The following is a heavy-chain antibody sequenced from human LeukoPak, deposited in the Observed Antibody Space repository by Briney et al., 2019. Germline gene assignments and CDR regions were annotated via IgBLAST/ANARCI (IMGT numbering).Heavy chain of an antibody. V-gene: IGHV1-2*02. CDR2: INPNSGGT. Sequence: ASVKVSCKASGYTFTGYYMHWVRQAPGQGLEWMGWINPNSGGTNYARKFQGRVTMTRDTSISTAYMELSRLRSDDTAVYYCARDNIVVVPAARHMDVWGKGTTVTVSS. CDR1: GYTFTGYY. D-gene: IGHD2-2*01. J-gene: IGHJ6*03. CDR3: ARDNIVVVPAARHMDV.